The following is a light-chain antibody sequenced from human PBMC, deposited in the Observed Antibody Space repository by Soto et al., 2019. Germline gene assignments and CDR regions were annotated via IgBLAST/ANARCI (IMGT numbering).Light chain of an antibody. CDR2: VAS. J-gene: IGKJ4*01. CDR3: LQDYNYPLP. CDR1: QDIGDD. Sequence: AIQMTQSPSSVSASVGDRVTITCRASQDIGDDLAWYQQKPGKVPDLLIYVASSLQSGVPSRFSGSGSGTDFTLTISSLQPEDSATYYCLQDYNYPLPFGGGTKVEIK. V-gene: IGKV1-6*02.